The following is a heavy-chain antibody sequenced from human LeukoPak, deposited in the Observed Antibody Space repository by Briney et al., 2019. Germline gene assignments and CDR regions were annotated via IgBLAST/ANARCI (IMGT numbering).Heavy chain of an antibody. V-gene: IGHV7-4-1*02. D-gene: IGHD3-3*01. CDR2: INTNTGNP. CDR3: ASGFWSGYYDPFQVYYYYYMDV. J-gene: IGHJ6*03. Sequence: GASVKVSCKASGYTFTSYAMNWVRQAPGQGLEWMGWINTNTGNPTYAQGFTGRFVFSLDTSVSTAYLQISSLKAEDTAVYYCASGFWSGYYDPFQVYYYYYMDVWGKGTTVTVSS. CDR1: GYTFTSYA.